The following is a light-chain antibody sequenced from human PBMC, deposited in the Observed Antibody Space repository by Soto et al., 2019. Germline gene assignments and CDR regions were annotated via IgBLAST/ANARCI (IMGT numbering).Light chain of an antibody. CDR1: SSNIGSNT. CDR3: AAWDDSLNGVV. J-gene: IGLJ2*01. CDR2: GNN. V-gene: IGLV1-44*01. Sequence: QSVLTQPPSASGTPGQRVTISCSGSSSNIGSNTVNWYQQLPGTAPKVLMYGNNQRPAGVPDRLSGSKSGTSASLAISGLQSEDEADYYCAAWDDSLNGVVFGGGTKLTVL.